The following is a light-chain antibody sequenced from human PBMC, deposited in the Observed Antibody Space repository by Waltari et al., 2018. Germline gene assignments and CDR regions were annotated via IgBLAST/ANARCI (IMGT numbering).Light chain of an antibody. CDR3: QQRRDWPLT. CDR2: DAF. CDR1: QSVRRD. V-gene: IGKV3-11*01. Sequence: EIVLTQSPATLSSSPGARASLSCRASQSVRRDLAWYQQKPGQAPRVLIFDAFIRATGTPARFSGSGSGTDFTLTISSLEPEDFAVYYCQQRRDWPLTFGGGTKVEIK. J-gene: IGKJ4*01.